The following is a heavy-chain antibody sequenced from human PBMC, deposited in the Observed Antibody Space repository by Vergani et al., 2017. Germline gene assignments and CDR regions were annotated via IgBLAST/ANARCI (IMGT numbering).Heavy chain of an antibody. CDR1: GFTFSSYA. D-gene: IGHD6-13*01. CDR3: ASDSPKNSSSWYVPFDYYYYYGMDV. V-gene: IGHV3-30-3*01. CDR2: ISYDGSNK. Sequence: QVQLVESGGGVVQPGRSLRLSCAASGFTFSSYAMHWVRQAPGKGLEWVAVISYDGSNKYYADSVKGRFTISRDNSKNTLYLQMNSLRAEDTAVYYCASDSPKNSSSWYVPFDYYYYYGMDVWGQGTTVTVSS. J-gene: IGHJ6*02.